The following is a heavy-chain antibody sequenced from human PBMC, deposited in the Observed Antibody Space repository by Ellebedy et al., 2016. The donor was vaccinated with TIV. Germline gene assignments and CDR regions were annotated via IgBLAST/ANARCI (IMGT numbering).Heavy chain of an antibody. CDR2: MHGSGRGI. V-gene: IGHV3-23*01. CDR3: AKGRGGGSDSSAPRYYFDS. J-gene: IGHJ4*02. CDR1: GFTFSAFA. D-gene: IGHD3-22*01. Sequence: GESLKISCEASGFTFSAFAMGWVRQTPGKGLEWVSGMHGSGRGISYSESVKGRFIISRDNSKNILYLQMNSLRAEDTAIYYCAKGRGGGSDSSAPRYYFDSWGLGTLVTVSS.